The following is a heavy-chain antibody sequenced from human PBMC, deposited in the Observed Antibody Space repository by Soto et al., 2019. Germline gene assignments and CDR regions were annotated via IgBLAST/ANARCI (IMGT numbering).Heavy chain of an antibody. J-gene: IGHJ6*02. V-gene: IGHV3-30*18. CDR2: ISYDGSNK. CDR3: AKGDYGSGSHYYYYYGMDV. CDR1: GFTFSSYG. Sequence: QVQLVESGGGVVQPGRSLRLSCAASGFTFSSYGMHWVRQAPGKGLEWVAVISYDGSNKYYADSVKGRFTISRDNSKNTLYLQMNSLRAEDTAMYYCAKGDYGSGSHYYYYYGMDVWGQGTTVTVSS. D-gene: IGHD3-10*01.